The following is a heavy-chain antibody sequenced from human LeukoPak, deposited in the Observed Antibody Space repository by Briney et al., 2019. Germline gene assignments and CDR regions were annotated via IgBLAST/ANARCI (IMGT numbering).Heavy chain of an antibody. Sequence: ASVKVSCKASGYTFTSYGISWVRQAPGQGLEWMGWINAGNGNTKYSQKFQGRVTITRDTSASTAYMELSSLRSEDTAVYYCARDQFDYYDSSGYYGRFDYWGQGTLVTVSS. CDR2: INAGNGNT. V-gene: IGHV1-3*01. J-gene: IGHJ4*02. CDR3: ARDQFDYYDSSGYYGRFDY. D-gene: IGHD3-22*01. CDR1: GYTFTSYG.